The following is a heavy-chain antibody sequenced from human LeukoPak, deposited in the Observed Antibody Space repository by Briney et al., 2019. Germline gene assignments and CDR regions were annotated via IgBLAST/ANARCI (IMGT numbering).Heavy chain of an antibody. V-gene: IGHV1-69*05. D-gene: IGHD5-24*01. CDR2: IIPIFGSS. CDR1: GGTFNNYA. J-gene: IGHJ5*02. CDR3: ARDNSVRDEAWWFNP. Sequence: ASVKVSCKASGGTFNNYAINWVRQAPGQGLEWMGGIIPIFGSSNYAQKFQGRVTLTRDMSTSTDYLELSSLRSEDTAVYYCARDNSVRDEAWWFNPWGQGTLVTVSS.